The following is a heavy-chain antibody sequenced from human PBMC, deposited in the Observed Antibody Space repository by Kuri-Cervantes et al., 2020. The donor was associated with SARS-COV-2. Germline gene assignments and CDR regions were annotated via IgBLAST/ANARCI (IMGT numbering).Heavy chain of an antibody. CDR3: AGVWGRFGTGYYIDY. D-gene: IGHD3/OR15-3a*01. J-gene: IGHJ4*02. Sequence: SLKISCAASGFTFSSYSMNWVRQAPGQGLGWVSYISSSSSTIYYADSVKGRSTISGDNAKNPLYLQMNSLRDEDKDVYYCAGVWGRFGTGYYIDYWGQGTLVTVSS. V-gene: IGHV3-48*02. CDR2: ISSSSSTI. CDR1: GFTFSSYS.